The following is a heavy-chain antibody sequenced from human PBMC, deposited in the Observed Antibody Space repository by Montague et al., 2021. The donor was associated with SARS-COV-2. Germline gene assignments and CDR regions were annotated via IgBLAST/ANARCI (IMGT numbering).Heavy chain of an antibody. V-gene: IGHV4-59*08. CDR3: ARTYYDILTGYYNRGAFDI. CDR1: GGSISSYY. CDR2: IYYSGGT. J-gene: IGHJ3*02. Sequence: ETLSLTCTVSGGSISSYYWSWIRQPPGKGLEWIGYIYYSGGTNYNPSLKSRVTISVDTSKNQFSLKLSSVTAADTAVYYCARTYYDILTGYYNRGAFDIWGQGTMVTVSS. D-gene: IGHD3-9*01.